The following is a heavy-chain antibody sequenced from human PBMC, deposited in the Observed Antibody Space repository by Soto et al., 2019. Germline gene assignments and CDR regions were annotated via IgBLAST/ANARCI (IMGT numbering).Heavy chain of an antibody. CDR1: GFTFSNAW. Sequence: PGGSLRLSCAASGFTFSNAWMNWVRQAPGKGLEWVGRIKSKTDGGTTDYAAPVKGRFTISRDDSKNTQYLQMNSLKTEDTAVYYCTTAEIAVAGTILTAWGQGTMVTVSS. D-gene: IGHD6-19*01. CDR3: TTAEIAVAGTILTA. V-gene: IGHV3-15*07. J-gene: IGHJ3*01. CDR2: IKSKTDGGTT.